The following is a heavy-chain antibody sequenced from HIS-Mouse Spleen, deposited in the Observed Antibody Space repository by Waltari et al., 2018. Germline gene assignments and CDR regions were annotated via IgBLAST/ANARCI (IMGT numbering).Heavy chain of an antibody. CDR1: GGSISSYY. J-gene: IGHJ5*02. CDR2: IYYSGST. Sequence: QVQLQESGPGLVKPSETLSLTCTVSGGSISSYYWSWIRQPPGKGLEWIGYIYYSGSTNSNPSRKSRVTISVDTSKNQFSRKLSAVTAADTAVYYCARGRGVAAAGTGYNWFDPWGQGTLVTVSS. V-gene: IGHV4-59*01. CDR3: ARGRGVAAAGTGYNWFDP. D-gene: IGHD6-13*01.